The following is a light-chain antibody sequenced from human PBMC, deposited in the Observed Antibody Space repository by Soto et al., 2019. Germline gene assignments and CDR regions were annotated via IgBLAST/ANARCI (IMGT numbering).Light chain of an antibody. V-gene: IGKV1-39*01. CDR3: QQSYSFLWT. CDR1: QDISSY. Sequence: DIQMTQSPSSLSASVGDRVTISCRASQDISSYLNWYQQKPGKAPKLLIYAASSLQSGVPSRFSGSGSGTDFTLAISSLQPEDFATYYCQQSYSFLWTFGQGTKVEIK. J-gene: IGKJ1*01. CDR2: AAS.